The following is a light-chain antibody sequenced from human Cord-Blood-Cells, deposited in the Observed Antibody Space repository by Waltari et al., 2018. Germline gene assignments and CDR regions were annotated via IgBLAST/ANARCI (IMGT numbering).Light chain of an antibody. Sequence: IQLTKSPSSLSASVGDRVTITCRASQGISSYLAWYQQKPGKAPKLLIYAASTLQSGVPSRFSGSGSGTDFTLTISSLQPEDFATYYCQQLNSYPHTFGQGTKLEI. CDR2: AAS. CDR3: QQLNSYPHT. CDR1: QGISSY. V-gene: IGKV1-9*01. J-gene: IGKJ2*01.